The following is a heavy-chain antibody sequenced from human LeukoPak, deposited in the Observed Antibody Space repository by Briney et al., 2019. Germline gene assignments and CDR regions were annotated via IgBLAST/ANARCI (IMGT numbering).Heavy chain of an antibody. CDR2: ISSSGGST. V-gene: IGHV3-23*01. CDR1: GFTFSTCA. CDR3: AKDTSLTPDY. J-gene: IGHJ4*02. Sequence: GGSLRLSCAASGFTFSTCAMSWVRQAPGKGLEWVSTISSSGGSTYYADSVKGRFTISRDNSKNTLSLQMNTLRAEDTAVYYCAKDTSLTPDYWGQGTLVTVSS.